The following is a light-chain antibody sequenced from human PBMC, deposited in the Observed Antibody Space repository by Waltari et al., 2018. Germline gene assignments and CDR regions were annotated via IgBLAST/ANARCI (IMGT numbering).Light chain of an antibody. V-gene: IGLV2-14*01. Sequence: QSALTQPASVSGSPGQSITITCTGTTNNFVSWYQLHPGNPPRLIISDVTYRPSGVPSRFSGSKAGDTASLTLSGVQAEDETHYYCSSFTSLRSVIFGGGTTLTVL. CDR2: DVT. CDR3: SSFTSLRSVI. CDR1: TNNF. J-gene: IGLJ2*01.